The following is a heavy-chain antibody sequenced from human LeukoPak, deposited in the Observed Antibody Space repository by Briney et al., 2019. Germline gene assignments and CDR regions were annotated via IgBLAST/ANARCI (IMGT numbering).Heavy chain of an antibody. J-gene: IGHJ3*02. CDR3: ASIVGVLVITGADAFDI. V-gene: IGHV4-39*01. Sequence: SETLSLTCTVSGRSISGSSYYWGWIRQPPGKGLEWIGNMYYSGTTYYNPSLKSRVTISVDTSKNHFSLKLSSVTAADTAVYYCASIVGVLVITGADAFDIWGQGTMVTVSS. CDR2: MYYSGTT. D-gene: IGHD3-22*01. CDR1: GRSISGSSYY.